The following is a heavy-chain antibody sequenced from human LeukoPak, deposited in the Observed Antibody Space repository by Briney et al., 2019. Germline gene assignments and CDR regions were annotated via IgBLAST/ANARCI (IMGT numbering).Heavy chain of an antibody. V-gene: IGHV1-69*01. J-gene: IGHJ4*02. CDR1: GGTFSSYA. CDR2: IIPIFGTA. Sequence: GASVKVSCKASGGTFSSYAISWVRQAPGQGLEWMGGIIPIFGTANYAQKFQGRVTITADESTSTTYMELSSLRSEDTAVYYCARDTITFGGVIFDYWGQGTLVTASS. CDR3: ARDTITFGGVIFDY. D-gene: IGHD3-16*01.